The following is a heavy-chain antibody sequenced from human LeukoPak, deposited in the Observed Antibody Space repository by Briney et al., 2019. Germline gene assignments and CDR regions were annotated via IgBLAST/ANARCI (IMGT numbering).Heavy chain of an antibody. V-gene: IGHV4-4*07. Sequence: SDTLSLTCTVSNASVNRYFWGWVRQPAGKGLEWLGRIYTTGTTYYNPSLKSRLTLSIETSKSQFSLTLRSATAADTAVYFCGRQGYTAAYHFFDYWSLGTLVTVSS. CDR3: GRQGYTAAYHFFDY. J-gene: IGHJ4*02. CDR1: NASVNRYF. D-gene: IGHD6-25*01. CDR2: IYTTGTT.